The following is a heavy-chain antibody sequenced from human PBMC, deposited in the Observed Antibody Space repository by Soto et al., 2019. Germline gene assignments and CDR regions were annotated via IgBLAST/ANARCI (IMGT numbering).Heavy chain of an antibody. CDR3: VHGSYTRGQYDALEV. CDR2: IFGDGDE. D-gene: IGHD6-19*01. J-gene: IGHJ3*01. V-gene: IGHV2-5*02. Sequence: QITLKESGPAVVKPTQTLTLTCTFSGFSLSTGGVLVVWVRQPPGEALEWLALIFGDGDERYSSSLTHRLTIAKDSSANHVVLRLANVYLVDSGTYYCVHGSYTRGQYDALEVWGQGTLVTVSS. CDR1: GFSLSTGGVL.